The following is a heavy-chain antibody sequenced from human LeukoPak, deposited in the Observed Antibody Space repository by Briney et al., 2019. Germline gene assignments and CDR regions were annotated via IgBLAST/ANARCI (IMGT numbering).Heavy chain of an antibody. V-gene: IGHV4-38-2*02. CDR3: ARGRRGYRTELDS. CDR1: GDSPASGYY. D-gene: IGHD3-22*01. Sequence: PSETLSLTCIVSGDSPASGYYGGGSRQAPGKGRGWIGSIYQSGTTYYNPSLKSRVTISKDTSKNQFSLRLTSVTAADTALYYCARGRRGYRTELDSWGQGTLVTVSS. CDR2: IYQSGTT. J-gene: IGHJ4*02.